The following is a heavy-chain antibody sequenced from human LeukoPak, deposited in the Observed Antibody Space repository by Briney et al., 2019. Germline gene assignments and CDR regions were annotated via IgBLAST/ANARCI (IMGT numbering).Heavy chain of an antibody. CDR1: GFTFNNYN. V-gene: IGHV3-48*04. Sequence: GSLRLSCAASGFTFNNYNMNWVRPAPGKGLEWVSYISSSGSTIYYADSVKGRFTISRDNAKNSLYLQMNSLRAEDTAVYYCARDIYGSGSYFAYYYYYMDVWGKGTTVTISS. CDR3: ARDIYGSGSYFAYYYYYMDV. CDR2: ISSSGSTI. D-gene: IGHD3-10*01. J-gene: IGHJ6*03.